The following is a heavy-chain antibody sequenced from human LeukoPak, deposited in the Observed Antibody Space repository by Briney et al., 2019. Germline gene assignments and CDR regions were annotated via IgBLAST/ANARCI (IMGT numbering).Heavy chain of an antibody. D-gene: IGHD1-26*01. J-gene: IGHJ4*02. V-gene: IGHV3-23*01. CDR1: GFTFNNYA. CDR2: ISGSGDYP. Sequence: GGSLRLSCEASGFTFNNYAMTWVRQAPGKGLEWVSAISGSGDYPYYGDSVKGRFTISRDNSKNTLYLQMNILRAEDTAVYYCARYSASRRCFDNWGQGTLVTVSS. CDR3: ARYSASRRCFDN.